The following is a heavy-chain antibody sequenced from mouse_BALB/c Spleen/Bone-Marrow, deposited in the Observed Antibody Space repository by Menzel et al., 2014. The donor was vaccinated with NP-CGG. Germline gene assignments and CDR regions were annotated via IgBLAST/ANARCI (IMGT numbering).Heavy chain of an antibody. V-gene: IGHV1-14*01. D-gene: IGHD1-1*01. J-gene: IGHJ3*01. CDR1: GYTFTSYV. CDR3: ARPYYYGSSGDSWFAY. Sequence: VQLQQSGPELVKPGASVKMSCKASGYTFTSYVMHWVKQKPGQGLEWIGYINPYNDGTKYNEKLKGKATLTSDKSSSTAYMELSSLTSEDSAVYYCARPYYYGSSGDSWFAYWGQGTLVTVSA. CDR2: INPYNDGT.